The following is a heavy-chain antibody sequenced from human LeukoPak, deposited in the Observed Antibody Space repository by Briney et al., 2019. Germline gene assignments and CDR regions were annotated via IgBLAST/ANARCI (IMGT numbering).Heavy chain of an antibody. CDR1: GSTFTGYY. V-gene: IGHV1-2*02. J-gene: IGHJ4*02. CDR2: INPNSGGT. D-gene: IGHD6-19*01. CDR3: ARGRSVAVADIY. Sequence: ASVKVSCKASGSTFTGYYMHWVRQAPGQGLEWMGWINPNSGGTNYAQKFQGRVTMTRDTSISTAYMELSRLRSDDTAVYYCARGRSVAVADIYWGQGTLVTVSS.